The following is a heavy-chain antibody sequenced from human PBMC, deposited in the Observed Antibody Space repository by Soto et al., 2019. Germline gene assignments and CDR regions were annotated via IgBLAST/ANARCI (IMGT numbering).Heavy chain of an antibody. J-gene: IGHJ6*02. D-gene: IGHD3-3*01. V-gene: IGHV1-69*13. CDR3: AREGDRVGPNPYYDFWSATRSTLQDNYYYYYGMDV. CDR1: GGTFSSYA. CDR2: IIPIFGTA. Sequence: ASVKVSCKASGGTFSSYAISWVRQAPGQGLEWMGGIIPIFGTANYAQKFQGRVTITADESTSTAYMELSSLRSEDTAVYYCAREGDRVGPNPYYDFWSATRSTLQDNYYYYYGMDVWGQGTTVTVSS.